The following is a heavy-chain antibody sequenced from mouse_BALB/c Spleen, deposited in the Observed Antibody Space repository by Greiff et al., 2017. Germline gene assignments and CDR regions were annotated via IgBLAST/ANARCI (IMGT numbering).Heavy chain of an antibody. V-gene: IGHV3-6*02. D-gene: IGHD2-1*01. J-gene: IGHJ3*01. CDR2: ISYDGSN. CDR3: ASPHYYGNYVFAY. Sequence: VQLKESGPGLVKPSQSLSLTCSVTGYSITSGYYWNWIRQFPGNKLEWMGYISYDGSNNYNPSLKNRISITRDTSKNQFFLKLNSVTTEDTATYYCASPHYYGNYVFAYWGQGTLVTVSA. CDR1: GYSITSGYY.